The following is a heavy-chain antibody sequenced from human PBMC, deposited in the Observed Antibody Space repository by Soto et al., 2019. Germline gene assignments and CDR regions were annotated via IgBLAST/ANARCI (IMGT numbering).Heavy chain of an antibody. Sequence: GGSLRLSCAASAFTFSSYGMHWVRQAPGKGLEWVALIWFDGSNKYYGDSVKGRFTVSRDNSKNTLYLQMNSLRAEDTAVYYCARDRFTRVGSFSYAFDMWGQGTMVTVSS. V-gene: IGHV3-33*01. CDR3: ARDRFTRVGSFSYAFDM. J-gene: IGHJ3*02. D-gene: IGHD3-16*02. CDR1: AFTFSSYG. CDR2: IWFDGSNK.